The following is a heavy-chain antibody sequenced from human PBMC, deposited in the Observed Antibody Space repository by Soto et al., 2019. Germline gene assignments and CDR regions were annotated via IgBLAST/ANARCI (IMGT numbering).Heavy chain of an antibody. CDR3: ALVPHDYIWGSYRYVRASDY. D-gene: IGHD3-16*02. CDR1: GGSFSGYY. V-gene: IGHV4-34*01. CDR2: INHSGST. J-gene: IGHJ4*02. Sequence: SETLSLTCAVYGGSFSGYYWSWIRQPPGKGLEWIGEINHSGSTNYNPSLKSRVTISVDTSKNQFSLKLSSVTAADTAVYYCALVPHDYIWGSYRYVRASDYWGQGTLVTVSS.